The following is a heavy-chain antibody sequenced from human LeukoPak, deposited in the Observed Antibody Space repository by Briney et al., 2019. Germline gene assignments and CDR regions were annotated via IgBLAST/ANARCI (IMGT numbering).Heavy chain of an antibody. CDR3: ARDAYSSGPEYFQH. CDR1: GGTFSSYA. Sequence: AASVKVSCKASGGTFSSYAISWVRQAPGQGLEWMGGINPIFGTANYAQKFQGRVTITADKSTSTAYMELSSLRSEDTAVYYCARDAYSSGPEYFQHWGQGTLVTVSS. D-gene: IGHD6-19*01. CDR2: INPIFGTA. V-gene: IGHV1-69*06. J-gene: IGHJ1*01.